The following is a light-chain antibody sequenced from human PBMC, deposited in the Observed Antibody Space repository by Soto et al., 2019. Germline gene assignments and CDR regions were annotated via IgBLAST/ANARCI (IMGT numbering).Light chain of an antibody. J-gene: IGLJ1*01. V-gene: IGLV2-14*03. CDR1: GSDIGSYNY. CDR3: NSYTSASTYV. CDR2: DVT. Sequence: QSALTHPASVSASPGQSITISCTGTGSDIGSYNYVSWYQHHPGKVPKFIIYDVTNRPSGVSDRFSGSKSGNTASLTISGLQAEDEADYYCNSYTSASTYVFGTGTRSPS.